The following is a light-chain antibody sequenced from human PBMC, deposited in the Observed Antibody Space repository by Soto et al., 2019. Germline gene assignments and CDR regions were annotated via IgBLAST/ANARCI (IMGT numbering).Light chain of an antibody. J-gene: IGLJ2*01. V-gene: IGLV2-8*01. Sequence: QSALTQPPSASGSPGQSVTISCTGTSSDVGGHEYVSWYQQHPGKAPKLIIYDVSYRPSGVPDRFSGSKSVNTASLTVSGLQAEDEADYYCSSYAGSTNVVFGGGTKVTVL. CDR3: SSYAGSTNVV. CDR2: DVS. CDR1: SSDVGGHEY.